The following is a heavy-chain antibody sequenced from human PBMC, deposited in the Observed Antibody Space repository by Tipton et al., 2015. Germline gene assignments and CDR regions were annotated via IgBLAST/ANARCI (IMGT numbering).Heavy chain of an antibody. J-gene: IGHJ4*02. V-gene: IGHV4-61*01. Sequence: TLSLTCTVSGGSVSSGSYYWSWIRQPPGKGLELIGYIYYSGSTNYNPSLKSRVTISIDTSKNQFSLNLSSVTAADAAVYYCARARGRHGGLFDSWGQGILVTVSS. CDR2: IYYSGST. CDR3: ARARGRHGGLFDS. CDR1: GGSVSSGSYY. D-gene: IGHD4-23*01.